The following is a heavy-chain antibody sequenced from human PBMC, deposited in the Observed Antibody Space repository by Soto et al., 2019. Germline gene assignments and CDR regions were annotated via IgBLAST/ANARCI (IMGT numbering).Heavy chain of an antibody. CDR3: ARHGVGEAYWYFHL. CDR2: IYYSGST. Sequence: QLQLQESGPGLVKPSETLSLTCTVSGGSISSSSYYWGWIRQPPGKGLEWIGSIYYSGSTYYNPSLKSRVTISIGTSKNQYSLNLSSVTAADTAVYYCARHGVGEAYWYFHLWGRGTLVTVSS. CDR1: GGSISSSSYY. J-gene: IGHJ2*01. V-gene: IGHV4-39*01. D-gene: IGHD3-10*01.